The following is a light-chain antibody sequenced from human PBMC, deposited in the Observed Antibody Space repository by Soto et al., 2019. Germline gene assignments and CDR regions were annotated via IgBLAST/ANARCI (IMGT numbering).Light chain of an antibody. CDR2: DVS. CDR1: SSDVGGYNY. Sequence: QSALTQPASVSGSPGQSITISCTGTSSDVGGYNYVSWYQLHPGKAPKLMIYDVSNRPSGVSNRFSGSKSGNTASLTISGLQAEDEADYYCRSYTSSSTPYVFGTGTKVTVL. J-gene: IGLJ1*01. V-gene: IGLV2-14*01. CDR3: RSYTSSSTPYV.